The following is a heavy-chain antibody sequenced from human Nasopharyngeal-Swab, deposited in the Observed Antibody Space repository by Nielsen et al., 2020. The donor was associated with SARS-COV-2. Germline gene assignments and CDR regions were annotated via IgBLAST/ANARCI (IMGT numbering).Heavy chain of an antibody. J-gene: IGHJ6*02. CDR3: ARASGYDFGYYYGMDV. D-gene: IGHD5-12*01. CDR2: ISSSSSYI. CDR1: GFTFSSYS. V-gene: IGHV3-21*01. Sequence: GGSLRLSCAASGFTFSSYSMNWVRQAPGKGLEWVSSISSSSSYIYYADSVKGRLTISRDNAKNSLYLQMNSLRAEDTAVYYCARASGYDFGYYYGMDVWGQGTTVTVSS.